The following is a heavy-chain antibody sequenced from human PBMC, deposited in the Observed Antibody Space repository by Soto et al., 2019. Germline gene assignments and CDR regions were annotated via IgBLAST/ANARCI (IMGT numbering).Heavy chain of an antibody. Sequence: GGSLRLSCAASGFTFSSYAMSWVRQAPGKGLEWVSAISGSEKYYVDSVKGRFTISRDNAKNSLYLQMNSLRAEDTAVYYCARIGYCSGGSCDAAYYYYMDVWGKGTTVTVSS. CDR3: ARIGYCSGGSCDAAYYYYMDV. J-gene: IGHJ6*03. CDR1: GFTFSSYA. CDR2: ISGSEK. V-gene: IGHV3-7*01. D-gene: IGHD2-15*01.